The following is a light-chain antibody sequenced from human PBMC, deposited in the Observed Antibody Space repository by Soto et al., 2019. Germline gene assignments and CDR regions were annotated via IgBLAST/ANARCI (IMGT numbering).Light chain of an antibody. V-gene: IGKV1-39*01. J-gene: IGKJ1*01. CDR1: QSISIY. CDR3: QQSYSTLRT. Sequence: DIQMTQSPSSLFASVGDTVTITCRASQSISIYLNWYQQKPGEAPRLLMYGASSLQSGVPSRFSGSGSGKDFTLTISSLQPEDFATYYCQQSYSTLRTFGQGTKVEIK. CDR2: GAS.